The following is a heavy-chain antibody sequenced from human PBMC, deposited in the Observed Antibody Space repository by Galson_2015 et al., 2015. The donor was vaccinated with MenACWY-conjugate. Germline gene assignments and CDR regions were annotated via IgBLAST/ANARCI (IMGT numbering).Heavy chain of an antibody. D-gene: IGHD3-10*01. CDR1: GGSASSSGYY. J-gene: IGHJ6*03. Sequence: SETLSLTCTVSGGSASSSGYYWTWIRQPPGKGLEWIGYIYYTGSANYNPSLKSRVTISVDTSKNQFSLKLSSVTAADTAVYFCARAPYGSQTNNYYMDVWGKGTTVTVSS. CDR3: ARAPYGSQTNNYYMDV. V-gene: IGHV4-61*08. CDR2: IYYTGSA.